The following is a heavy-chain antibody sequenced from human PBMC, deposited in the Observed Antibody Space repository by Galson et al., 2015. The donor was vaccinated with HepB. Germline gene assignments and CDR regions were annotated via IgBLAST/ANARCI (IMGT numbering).Heavy chain of an antibody. V-gene: IGHV4-39*01. Sequence: SETLSLTCTVSGGSISNSDDFWGWVRQPPGKWLEWIGDIYYSGSTDYNPSLKSLVTISVDTSKNQFSLRLTSAPAADTAVYYCARPQEQRLVRGHKLNWLDPWATEPRSPSPQ. J-gene: IGHJ5*02. CDR3: ARPQEQRLVRGHKLNWLDP. D-gene: IGHD6-25*01. CDR1: GGSISNSDDF. CDR2: IYYSGST.